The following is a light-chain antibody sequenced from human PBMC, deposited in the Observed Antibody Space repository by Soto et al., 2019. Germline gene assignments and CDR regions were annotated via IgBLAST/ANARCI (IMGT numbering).Light chain of an antibody. CDR1: QSVSSTY. V-gene: IGKV3-20*01. CDR3: QQYVTSPT. CDR2: GAS. J-gene: IGKJ4*01. Sequence: ENVLTQSPGTLSLSPGERATLSCRASQSVSSTYFAWYQQKRGQTPRLLIYGASTRSAGIPDMFSGSGSGTDFTLTISRLEPEDFAVYYCQQYVTSPTFGGGTKLEIK.